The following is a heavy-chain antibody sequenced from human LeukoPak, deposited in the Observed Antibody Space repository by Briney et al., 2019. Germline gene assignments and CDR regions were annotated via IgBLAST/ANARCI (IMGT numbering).Heavy chain of an antibody. V-gene: IGHV4-4*07. Sequence: SETLSLTCTVSGGSISSYYWSWIRQPAGKGLEWIGRIYTSGSTNYNPSLKSRVTMSVDTSKNQFSLKLSSVTAADTAVYYCARDKYYYDSSGSTFDYWGQGTLVTVSS. CDR1: GGSISSYY. CDR3: ARDKYYYDSSGSTFDY. J-gene: IGHJ4*02. CDR2: IYTSGST. D-gene: IGHD3-22*01.